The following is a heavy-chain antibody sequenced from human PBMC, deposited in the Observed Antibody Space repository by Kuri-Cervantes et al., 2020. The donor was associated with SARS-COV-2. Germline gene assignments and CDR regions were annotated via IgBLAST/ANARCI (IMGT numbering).Heavy chain of an antibody. D-gene: IGHD2-21*01. V-gene: IGHV4-59*01. CDR2: IFYSGST. Sequence: GSLRLSCTVSGDSISSYYWGWIRQPPGRGLEWIGYIFYSGSTNYNPSLKSRVTISVDTSKNQFSLRLNSVTAADTAVCYCARATSYCGGDCYIFDYWGQGTLVTVSS. CDR3: ARATSYCGGDCYIFDY. CDR1: GDSISSYY. J-gene: IGHJ4*02.